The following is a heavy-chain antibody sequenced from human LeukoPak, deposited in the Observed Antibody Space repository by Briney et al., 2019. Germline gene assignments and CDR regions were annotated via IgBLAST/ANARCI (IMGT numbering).Heavy chain of an antibody. CDR2: ISSSSSYI. CDR1: GFTFSSYS. J-gene: IGHJ4*02. Sequence: GGSLRLSCAASGFTFSSYSINWVRQAPGKGLEWVSSISSSSSYIYYADSVKGRFTISRDNAKNSLYLQMNSLRAEDTAAYYCARDGFGELDYWGQGTLVTVSS. V-gene: IGHV3-21*01. CDR3: ARDGFGELDY. D-gene: IGHD3-10*01.